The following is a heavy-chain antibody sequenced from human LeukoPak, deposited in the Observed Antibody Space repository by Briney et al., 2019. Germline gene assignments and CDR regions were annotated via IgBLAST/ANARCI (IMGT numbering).Heavy chain of an antibody. D-gene: IGHD2-8*01. J-gene: IGHJ4*02. Sequence: SETLSLTCTVSGGSISTSNYYWGWIRQPPGKGLEWIGNIFYSGSTYYSPSLRSRVTISLDTSRNQFSLRLNSVTAADTAIYYCAKDMQYPGAGFDYWGQGPLVTVSS. CDR2: IFYSGST. CDR1: GGSISTSNYY. V-gene: IGHV4-39*07. CDR3: AKDMQYPGAGFDY.